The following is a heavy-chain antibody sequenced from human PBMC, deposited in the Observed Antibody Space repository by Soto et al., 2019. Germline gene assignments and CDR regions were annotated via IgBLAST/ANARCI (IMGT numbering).Heavy chain of an antibody. CDR3: ARDLRIAAAGNWFDP. J-gene: IGHJ5*02. V-gene: IGHV1-69*13. Sequence: EASVKVSCKASGGTFSSYAISWVRQAPGQGLEWMGGIIPIFGTANYAQKFQGRVTITADESTSTAYMELSSLRSEDTAVYYCARDLRIAAAGNWFDPWGQGTLVTVSS. CDR1: GGTFSSYA. D-gene: IGHD6-13*01. CDR2: IIPIFGTA.